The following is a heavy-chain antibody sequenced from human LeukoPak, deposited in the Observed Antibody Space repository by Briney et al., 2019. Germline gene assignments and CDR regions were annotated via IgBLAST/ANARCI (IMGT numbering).Heavy chain of an antibody. CDR2: IYYSGST. CDR1: GGSISSSSYD. CDR3: ARGRRYYGSGSWSGAFDI. D-gene: IGHD3-10*01. Sequence: PSETLSLTCTVAGGSISSSSYDWGWIRQPPGKGLEWIGSIYYSGSTYYNPSRKSRFTISVDRAKNQFSLKLSSVTAADTAVYYCARGRRYYGSGSWSGAFDIWGQGTMVPVSS. J-gene: IGHJ3*02. V-gene: IGHV4-39*07.